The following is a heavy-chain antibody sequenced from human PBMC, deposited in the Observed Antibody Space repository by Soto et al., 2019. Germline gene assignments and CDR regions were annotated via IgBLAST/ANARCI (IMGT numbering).Heavy chain of an antibody. J-gene: IGHJ4*02. CDR1: GYTFTSYD. V-gene: IGHV1-8*01. CDR2: MNPNSGNT. CDR3: ARGAMANFEY. D-gene: IGHD5-18*01. Sequence: ASVKVSCKASGYTFTSYDINWVRQATLQVLEWMVCMNPNSGNTGYAQKFQGRVTMTRNTSISTAYMELMSLRSEDTAVYYCARGAMANFEYWGPGTVVTLSS.